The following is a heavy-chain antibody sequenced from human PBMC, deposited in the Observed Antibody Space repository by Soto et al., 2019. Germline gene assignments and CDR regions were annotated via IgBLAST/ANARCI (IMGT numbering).Heavy chain of an antibody. Sequence: QVQLQESGPGLVKPADTLSLTCAVSGYSISSSNWCGWIRQPPGKGLEWIAYIYYSGSTYYNPSLKSRVTMSVDTPKNPFSLKRSSVTAVDTAVYYGARTLPGGDIYGFDYWGQGTLVTVSS. CDR1: GYSISSSNW. V-gene: IGHV4-28*01. D-gene: IGHD5-18*01. CDR2: IYYSGST. J-gene: IGHJ4*02. CDR3: ARTLPGGDIYGFDY.